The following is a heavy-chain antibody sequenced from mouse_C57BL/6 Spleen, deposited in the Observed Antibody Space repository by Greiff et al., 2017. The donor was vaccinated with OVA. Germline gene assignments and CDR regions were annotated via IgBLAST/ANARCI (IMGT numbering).Heavy chain of an antibody. D-gene: IGHD1-1*01. CDR3: AREGPYGSGDY. CDR1: GYTFTSYW. Sequence: QVQLKQPGAELVKPGASVKLSCKASGYTFTSYWMHWVKQRPGRGLEWIGRIDPNSGGNKYNEKFKSKATLTVDKHSSTAYMQLISLTAEDSSVYYWAREGPYGSGDYWGKGTTLTVSS. V-gene: IGHV1-72*01. CDR2: IDPNSGGN. J-gene: IGHJ2*01.